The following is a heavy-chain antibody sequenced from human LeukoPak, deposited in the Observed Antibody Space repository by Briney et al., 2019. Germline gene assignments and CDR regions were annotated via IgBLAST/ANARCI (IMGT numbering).Heavy chain of an antibody. D-gene: IGHD3-9*01. Sequence: GGSLRLSCAASGFTFSSYWMSWVRQAPGKGLEWVANIKQDGSEKYYVDSVKGRFTISRDNAKNSLYLQMNSLRAEDTAVYYCARDTALYDILTGHNSNYFDYWGQGTLVTVSS. J-gene: IGHJ4*02. CDR1: GFTFSSYW. V-gene: IGHV3-7*03. CDR3: ARDTALYDILTGHNSNYFDY. CDR2: IKQDGSEK.